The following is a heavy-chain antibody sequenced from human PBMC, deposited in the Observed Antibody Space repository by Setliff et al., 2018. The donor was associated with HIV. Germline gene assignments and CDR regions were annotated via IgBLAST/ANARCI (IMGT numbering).Heavy chain of an antibody. CDR3: TRVKEDDVAAWFDP. V-gene: IGHV4-59*02. J-gene: IGHJ5*02. CDR2: IYKSGTT. Sequence: SETLSLTCSVSGGSVNSYHWSWIRLPPGKGLEWIGYIYKSGTTNYSPSLKSRVTISAGPSKNQFSLKLTSVTAADTAVYYCTRVKEDDVAAWFDPWGQGTLVTVSS. CDR1: GGSVNSYH. D-gene: IGHD6-13*01.